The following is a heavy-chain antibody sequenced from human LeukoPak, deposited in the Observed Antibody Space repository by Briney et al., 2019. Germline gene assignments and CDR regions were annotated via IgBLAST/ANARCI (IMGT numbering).Heavy chain of an antibody. CDR3: ARGGYDSGSYYKGPLYYFDY. D-gene: IGHD3-10*01. CDR1: GFTFSSYA. CDR2: ISYEGSNK. J-gene: IGHJ4*02. Sequence: GGSLRLSCAASGFTFSSYAMHGVRQAPGKGLEWVAVISYEGSNKYYADSVKGRCTISRDNSKNPLYLQRNRLRAEDTAVSYCARGGYDSGSYYKGPLYYFDYWGQGTLVTVSS. V-gene: IGHV3-30*14.